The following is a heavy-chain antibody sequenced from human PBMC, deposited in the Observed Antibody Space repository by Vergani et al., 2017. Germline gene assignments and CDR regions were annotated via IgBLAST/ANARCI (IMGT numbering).Heavy chain of an antibody. J-gene: IGHJ5*01. V-gene: IGHV3-30*02. CDR3: VRTEXFTGIACNTRFDS. CDR1: GFTLSNYD. Sequence: QVQLVESGGGVVQRGGSLILSCATSGFTLSNYDMQWIRQGPGKGLEFVAFIQFDGSNQYYADSVKGRFTLSRDFSKNTLYLQMNRLGTDDAGVYYCVRTEXFTGIACNTRFDSWGQGALVTVSS. CDR2: IQFDGSNQ. D-gene: IGHD2-8*02.